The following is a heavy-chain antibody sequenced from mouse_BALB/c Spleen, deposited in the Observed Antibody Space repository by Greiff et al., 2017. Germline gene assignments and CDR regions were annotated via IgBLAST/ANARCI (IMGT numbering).Heavy chain of an antibody. V-gene: IGHV14-3*02. CDR2: IDPANGNT. Sequence: VQLKESGAELVKPGASVKLSCTASGFNIKDTYMHWVKQRPEQGLEWIGRIDPANGNTKYDPKFQGKATITADTSSNTAYLQLSSLTSEDTAVYYCARYNYGSSFDYWGQGTTLTVSS. D-gene: IGHD1-1*01. CDR1: GFNIKDTY. J-gene: IGHJ2*01. CDR3: ARYNYGSSFDY.